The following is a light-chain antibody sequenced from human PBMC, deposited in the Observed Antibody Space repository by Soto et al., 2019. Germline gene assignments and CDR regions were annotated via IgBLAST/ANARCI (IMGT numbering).Light chain of an antibody. CDR3: LHYYTSPLT. J-gene: IGKJ1*01. CDR2: DAS. CDR1: QRIGSW. Sequence: DIQMTQSPSALSASVGDRVSITCRASQRIGSWLAWYQQKPGKVPKLLIYDASTLISGVPSRFSGTGSGTEFTLSIASLQPDDFETYYCLHYYTSPLTFGQGTKVDIK. V-gene: IGKV1-5*01.